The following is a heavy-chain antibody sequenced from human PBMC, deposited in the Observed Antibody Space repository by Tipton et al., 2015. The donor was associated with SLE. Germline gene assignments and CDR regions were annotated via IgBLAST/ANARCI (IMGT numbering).Heavy chain of an antibody. J-gene: IGHJ4*02. CDR2: INHSGIT. CDR1: GGSFSGYS. V-gene: IGHV4-34*01. Sequence: LRLSCAVYGGSFSGYSWTWIRQAPRKGREWIGDINHSGITNYHPSLKSRVTISLDTSQSQFSLRVNSVTAADTAVYYCARPRRARDYTTSAAYYLDFWGQGTLVTVSS. D-gene: IGHD2-2*02. CDR3: ARPRRARDYTTSAAYYLDF.